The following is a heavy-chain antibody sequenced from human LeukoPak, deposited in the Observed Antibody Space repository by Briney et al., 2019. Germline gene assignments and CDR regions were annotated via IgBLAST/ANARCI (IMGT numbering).Heavy chain of an antibody. CDR1: GFTFSSYS. D-gene: IGHD1-14*01. CDR2: ISSSSSYI. Sequence: GGSLRLPCAASGFTFSSYSMNWVRQAPGKGLEWVSSISSSSSYIYYADSVKGRFTISRDNAKNSLYLQMNSLRAEDTAVYYCARELYNWNHLGAFDIWGQGTMVTVSS. J-gene: IGHJ3*02. CDR3: ARELYNWNHLGAFDI. V-gene: IGHV3-21*01.